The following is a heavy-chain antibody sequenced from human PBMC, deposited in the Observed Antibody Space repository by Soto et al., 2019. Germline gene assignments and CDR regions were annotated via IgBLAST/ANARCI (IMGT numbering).Heavy chain of an antibody. D-gene: IGHD6-19*01. Sequence: GGSLRLSCASSGFIFTSYAMSWVRQAPGKGLEWVSGISGSDVNIYYADSVNGRFTISRDNSKNTLYLQMNSLRAEDTAVYYCAKCISSGWYYFDYWAQGTLVPVSS. CDR1: GFIFTSYA. CDR2: ISGSDVNI. V-gene: IGHV3-23*01. J-gene: IGHJ4*02. CDR3: AKCISSGWYYFDY.